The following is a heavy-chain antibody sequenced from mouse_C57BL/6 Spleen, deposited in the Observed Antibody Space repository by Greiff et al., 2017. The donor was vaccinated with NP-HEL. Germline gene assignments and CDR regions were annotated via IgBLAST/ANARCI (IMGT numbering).Heavy chain of an antibody. CDR3: ARSNWGTYAMDY. V-gene: IGHV5-12*01. CDR1: GFTFSDYY. Sequence: EVMLVESGGGLVQPGGSLKLSCAASGFTFSDYYMYWVRQTPEKRLEWVAYISNGGGSTYYPDTVKGRFTISRDNAKNTLYLQMSRLKSEDTAMYYCARSNWGTYAMDYWGQGTSVTVSS. CDR2: ISNGGGST. D-gene: IGHD4-1*01. J-gene: IGHJ4*01.